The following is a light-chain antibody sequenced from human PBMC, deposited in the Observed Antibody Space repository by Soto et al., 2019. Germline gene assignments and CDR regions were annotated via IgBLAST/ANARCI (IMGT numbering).Light chain of an antibody. Sequence: EIVLTQSPGTLSLSRGGRATLSCSASQIVIINYAGWDQQKPGQDPRLLIYGASSRATGIPDRFSGSGSGTDFTLTIRRLEPEDFAVYYCQQYGSSYPWTFGQGTKVDIK. V-gene: IGKV3-20*01. CDR3: QQYGSSYPWT. J-gene: IGKJ1*01. CDR2: GAS. CDR1: QIVIINY.